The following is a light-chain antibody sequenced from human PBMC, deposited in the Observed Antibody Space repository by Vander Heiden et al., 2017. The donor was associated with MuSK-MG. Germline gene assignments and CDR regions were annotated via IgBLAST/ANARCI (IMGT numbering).Light chain of an antibody. CDR2: AAS. CDR1: QSISSY. J-gene: IGKJ4*01. CDR3: QQCESTPLT. Sequence: DIQMTQSPYSLSASVGDRVTITCRASQSISSYLNWYQQKPGKAPKLLIYAASSLQSAVPSRFSGSGSGTDFTLTISRLQPEDFTTYYCQQCESTPLTFGGGTKVEIK. V-gene: IGKV1-39*01.